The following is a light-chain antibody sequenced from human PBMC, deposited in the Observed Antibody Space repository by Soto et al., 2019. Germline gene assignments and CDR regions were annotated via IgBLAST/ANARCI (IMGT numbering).Light chain of an antibody. CDR1: QSVSSNN. CDR2: GAS. CDR3: QQYGRSPFT. Sequence: EIVLTQSPGTLSLSPGERATLSCRASQSVSSNNLAWYQQRPGQAPRVVIYGASTRATGIPERFSGSGSGTEFTLTISRLEPEDFAVYYCQQYGRSPFTFGPGTQVDIK. V-gene: IGKV3-20*01. J-gene: IGKJ3*01.